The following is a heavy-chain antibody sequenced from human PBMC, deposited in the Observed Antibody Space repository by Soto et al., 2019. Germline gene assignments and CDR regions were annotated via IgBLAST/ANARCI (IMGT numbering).Heavy chain of an antibody. Sequence: VQLVQSGAEVKKPGASGKVSCKASGFTFSRHSISWVRQAPGQGLEWMGWISGNNGKAHYAAKFQDRVNMTTETSTKTAHMELRTLRPDDTAIHYCVRESGVPVIVKGEFEFWGQGTLVPISA. CDR3: VRESGVPVIVKGEFEF. CDR2: ISGNNGKA. J-gene: IGHJ4*02. D-gene: IGHD3-10*01. CDR1: GFTFSRHS. V-gene: IGHV1-18*04.